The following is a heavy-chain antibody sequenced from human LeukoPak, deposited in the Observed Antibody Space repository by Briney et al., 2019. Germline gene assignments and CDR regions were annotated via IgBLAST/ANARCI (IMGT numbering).Heavy chain of an antibody. CDR3: ARVYRFYSLRSGGWTGDAFDI. CDR2: IYYSGST. J-gene: IGHJ3*02. D-gene: IGHD2-15*01. CDR1: GGSISSSNYY. V-gene: IGHV4-39*07. Sequence: SETLSLTCTVSGGSISSSNYYWGWIRQPPGKGLEWIGSIYYSGSTYYNPSLKSRVTISVDTSENQFSLKLSSVTAADTAVYYCARVYRFYSLRSGGWTGDAFDIWGQGTMVTVSS.